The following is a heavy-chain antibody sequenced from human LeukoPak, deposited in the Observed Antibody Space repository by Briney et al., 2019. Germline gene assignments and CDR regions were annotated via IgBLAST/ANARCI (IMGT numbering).Heavy chain of an antibody. V-gene: IGHV3-53*01. CDR3: ARETMIRGVWNAFDI. Sequence: GGSLRLSCAASGFTVSSNYMSWVRQAPGKGLEWVSVIYSGGSTYYAESVKGRFTISRDNSKNTLYLQMNSPRAEDTAVYYCARETMIRGVWNAFDIWGQGTMVTVSS. J-gene: IGHJ3*02. CDR2: IYSGGST. CDR1: GFTVSSNY. D-gene: IGHD3-10*01.